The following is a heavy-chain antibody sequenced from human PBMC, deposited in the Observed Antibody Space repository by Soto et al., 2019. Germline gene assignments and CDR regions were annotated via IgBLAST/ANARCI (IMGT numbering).Heavy chain of an antibody. Sequence: SETLSLTCTVSGGSVSSGSYYWSWIRQPPGKGLEWIGYIYYSGSTNYNPSLKSRVTISVDTSKNQFSLTLSSVTAADTAVYYCARFSNAEMAPPYDYYYGMDVWGQGTGVPV. D-gene: IGHD1-1*01. V-gene: IGHV4-61*01. CDR3: ARFSNAEMAPPYDYYYGMDV. CDR2: IYYSGST. J-gene: IGHJ6*02. CDR1: GGSVSSGSYY.